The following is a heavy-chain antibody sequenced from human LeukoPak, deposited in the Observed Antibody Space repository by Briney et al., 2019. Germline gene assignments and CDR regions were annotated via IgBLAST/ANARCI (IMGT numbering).Heavy chain of an antibody. J-gene: IGHJ4*02. CDR3: AQDSFSNPFSGGDFDY. V-gene: IGHV4-59*01. CDR2: IYYSGST. D-gene: IGHD3-3*02. CDR1: GGSISSYY. Sequence: SETLSLTCTVSGGSISSYYWSWIRQPPGKGLEWIGYIYYSGSTNYNPSLKSRVTISVDTSKNQFSLKLSSVTAADTAVYYCAQDSFSNPFSGGDFDYWGQGTQVTVSP.